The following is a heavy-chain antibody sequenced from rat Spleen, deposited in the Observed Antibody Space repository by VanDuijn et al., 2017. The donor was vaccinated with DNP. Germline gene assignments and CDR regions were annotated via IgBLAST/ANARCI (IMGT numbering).Heavy chain of an antibody. CDR3: ATEGLCSRFIYPRYFGY. Sequence: EVQLVESGGGLVQPGRSLKLSCAASGFTFSNYDMAWVRQAPTKGLEWVASISPSGGSTYYRDSVKGRFTISRDNAKSTLYLQMDSLRSEDTATYYCATEGLCSRFIYPRYFGYWGQGVMVTVSS. V-gene: IGHV5-19*01. D-gene: IGHD1-2*01. CDR2: ISPSGGST. CDR1: GFTFSNYD. J-gene: IGHJ2*01.